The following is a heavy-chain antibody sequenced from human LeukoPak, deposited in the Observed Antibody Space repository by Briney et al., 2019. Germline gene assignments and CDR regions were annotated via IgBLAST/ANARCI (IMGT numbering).Heavy chain of an antibody. CDR1: GFTFSSYG. D-gene: IGHD4-11*01. V-gene: IGHV3-33*01. J-gene: IGHJ4*02. CDR2: IWYDGSIK. Sequence: GRSLRLSCAASGFTFSSYGMHWVRQAPGKGLEWVAVIWYDGSIKYYADSVKGRFTISRDNSKNTLYLQMNSLRAEDTALYYCAASTVAKYDYWGQGTLVAVSS. CDR3: AASTVAKYDY.